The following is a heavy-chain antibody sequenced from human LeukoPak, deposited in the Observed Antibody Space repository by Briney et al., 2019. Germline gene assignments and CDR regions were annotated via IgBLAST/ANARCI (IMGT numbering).Heavy chain of an antibody. CDR2: IYYSGST. V-gene: IGHV4-59*08. D-gene: IGHD3-3*01. CDR3: ARLDDFWSPFDP. Sequence: SSETLSLTCTVSGGSISSYYWSWIRQPPGKGLEWIGYIYYSGSTNYNPSLKSRVTISVDTSKNQFSLKLSSVTAADTAVYYCARLDDFWSPFDPWGQGTLVTVSS. CDR1: GGSISSYY. J-gene: IGHJ5*02.